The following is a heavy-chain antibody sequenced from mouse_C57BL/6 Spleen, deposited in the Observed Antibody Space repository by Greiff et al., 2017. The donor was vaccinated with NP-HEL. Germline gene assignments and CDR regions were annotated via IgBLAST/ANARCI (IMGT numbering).Heavy chain of an antibody. D-gene: IGHD1-1*01. Sequence: QVQLQQPGAELVKPGASVKLSCKASGYTFTSYWMHWVKPRPEQGLEWIGMIHPNSGSTNYTEKFKRKATLTVDKSSSTAYMQLSRLTSEDSAVYYCARSYYGSSPWYFDVWGTGTTVTVSS. CDR3: ARSYYGSSPWYFDV. CDR1: GYTFTSYW. CDR2: IHPNSGST. J-gene: IGHJ1*03. V-gene: IGHV1-64*01.